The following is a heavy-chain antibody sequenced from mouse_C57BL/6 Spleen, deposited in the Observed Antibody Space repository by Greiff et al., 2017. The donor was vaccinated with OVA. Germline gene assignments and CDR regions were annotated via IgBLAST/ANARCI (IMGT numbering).Heavy chain of an antibody. J-gene: IGHJ1*03. CDR2: FYPGSGSI. Sequence: VKLMESGAELVKPGASVKLSCKASGYAFTEYTIHWVKQRSGQGREWIGWFYPGSGSIKYNEKFKDKATLTADKSSSTVYMELSRLTSEDSAVYFCARHEEGSDSRGYFDVWGTGTTVTVSS. CDR1: GYAFTEYT. V-gene: IGHV1-62-2*01. CDR3: ARHEEGSDSRGYFDV.